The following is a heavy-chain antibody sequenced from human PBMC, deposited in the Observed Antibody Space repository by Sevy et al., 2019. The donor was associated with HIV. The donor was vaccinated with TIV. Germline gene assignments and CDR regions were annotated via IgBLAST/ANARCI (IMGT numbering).Heavy chain of an antibody. V-gene: IGHV3-21*01. Sequence: GGSLRLSCAASGFTFSSYTMNWVRQAPGKGLEWVSSITSGSTYIYYADSVKGRFTISRDNAKNSLYLQMNSLRAEDTAVYYCARTANGINCSGGSCYGGVYYYGMDVWGQGTTVTVSS. CDR1: GFTFSSYT. CDR3: ARTANGINCSGGSCYGGVYYYGMDV. CDR2: ITSGSTYI. D-gene: IGHD2-15*01. J-gene: IGHJ6*02.